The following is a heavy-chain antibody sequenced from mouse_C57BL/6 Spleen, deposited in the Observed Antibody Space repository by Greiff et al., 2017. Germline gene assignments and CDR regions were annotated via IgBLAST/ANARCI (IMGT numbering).Heavy chain of an antibody. D-gene: IGHD2-4*01. V-gene: IGHV5-9-1*02. CDR1: GFTFSSYA. Sequence: EVKLVESGEGLVKPGGSLKLSCAASGFTFSSYAMSWVRQTPEKRLEWVAYISSGGDYIYYADTVKGRFTISRDNARNTLYLQMSSLKSEDTAMYYCTRGIYYDYDLYYFDYWGQGTTFTVSS. J-gene: IGHJ2*01. CDR2: ISSGGDYI. CDR3: TRGIYYDYDLYYFDY.